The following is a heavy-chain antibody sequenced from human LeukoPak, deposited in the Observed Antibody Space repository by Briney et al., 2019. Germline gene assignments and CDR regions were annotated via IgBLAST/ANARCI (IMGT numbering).Heavy chain of an antibody. V-gene: IGHV4-34*01. CDR1: GGSFSGYY. D-gene: IGHD3-10*01. J-gene: IGHJ4*02. CDR2: INHSGST. Sequence: SETLSLTCAVYGGSFSGYYWSWIRQPPGKGLEWIGEINHSGSTNYNPSLKSRVTISVDTSKNQFSLKLSSVTAADTAVYYCARESHMVRGVIINKGDYWGQGTLVTVSS. CDR3: ARESHMVRGVIINKGDY.